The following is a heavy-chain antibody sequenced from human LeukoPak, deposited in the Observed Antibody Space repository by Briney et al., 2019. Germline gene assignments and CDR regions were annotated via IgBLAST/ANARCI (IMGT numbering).Heavy chain of an antibody. CDR1: GGSISSYY. V-gene: IGHV4-59*01. D-gene: IGHD4-17*01. Sequence: SETLSLTCTVSGGSISSYYWSWIRQPPGKGLEWIGYIYYSGSTNYNPPLKSRVTISVDTSKNQFSLKLSSVTAADTAVYYCAREIHYGDAYYYYYYMDVWGKGTAVTVSS. J-gene: IGHJ6*03. CDR3: AREIHYGDAYYYYYYMDV. CDR2: IYYSGST.